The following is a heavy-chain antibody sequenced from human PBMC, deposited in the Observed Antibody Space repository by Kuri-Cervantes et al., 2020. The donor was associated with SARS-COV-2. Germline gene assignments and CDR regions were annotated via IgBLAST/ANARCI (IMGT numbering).Heavy chain of an antibody. V-gene: IGHV3-53*01. CDR3: ARDRGYGSGSYSDY. Sequence: GESLKISCAASGFTVSSNYMSWVRQAPGKGLEWVSVIYSGGSTYYADSVKGRYTISRDNSKNTLYLQMNSLRAEGTAVYYCARDRGYGSGSYSDYWGQGTLVTDSS. J-gene: IGHJ4*02. CDR2: IYSGGST. D-gene: IGHD3-10*01. CDR1: GFTVSSNY.